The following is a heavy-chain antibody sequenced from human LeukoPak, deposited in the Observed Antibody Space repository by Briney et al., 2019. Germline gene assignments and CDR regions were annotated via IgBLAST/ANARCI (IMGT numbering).Heavy chain of an antibody. CDR3: ARGDAHNFFDS. CDR2: VDRGGDT. V-gene: IGHV3-53*01. CDR1: GITISSNY. D-gene: IGHD2-2*01. Sequence: QPGGSLRLSCAPSGITISSNYMSWVRQAPGKGLEWISVVDRGGDTYYADSVKGRFTISRDNSRNTLYLQMNSLRAEDTAVYYCARGDAHNFFDSWGQGTLVTVSS. J-gene: IGHJ4*02.